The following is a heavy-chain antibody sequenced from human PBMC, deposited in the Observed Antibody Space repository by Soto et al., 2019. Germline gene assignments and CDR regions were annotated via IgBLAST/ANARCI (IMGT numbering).Heavy chain of an antibody. J-gene: IGHJ6*02. Sequence: ASVKVSCKASGYTFTSYFITWVRQAPGQGLEWMGWISAYNGNTNYAQMLQGRVTMTTDTSTATAYMEMTSLRSDDTAVYYCATQTYYSGKDVWRQGTTVIVSS. CDR1: GYTFTSYF. CDR2: ISAYNGNT. CDR3: ATQTYYSGKDV. V-gene: IGHV1-18*01.